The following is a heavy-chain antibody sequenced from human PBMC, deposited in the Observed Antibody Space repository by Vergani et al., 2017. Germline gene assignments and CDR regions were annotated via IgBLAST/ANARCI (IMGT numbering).Heavy chain of an antibody. J-gene: IGHJ4*02. CDR1: GGPISSGGYY. Sequence: QVQLQESGPGLVKPSQTLSLTCTVSGGPISSGGYYWSWIRQHPGKGLEWIGYIYYSGSTYYNPSLKSRVSISVDTSKNQFSLKLTAVTAADTALYYCARRGWGSSVGYFDDWGQGTLVTVSS. D-gene: IGHD6-6*01. CDR3: ARRGWGSSVGYFDD. CDR2: IYYSGST. V-gene: IGHV4-31*03.